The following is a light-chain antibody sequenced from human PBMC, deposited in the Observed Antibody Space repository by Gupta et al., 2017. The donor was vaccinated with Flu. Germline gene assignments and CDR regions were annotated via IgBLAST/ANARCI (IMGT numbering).Light chain of an antibody. J-gene: IGLJ1*01. CDR3: QSADSTSTYYV. Sequence: SYELTQSPSVSVSPGQTARITGSGDALTKQYVYWFQQKTGQAPELLIYKDNERPSGIPERFSASGSGTTVTLTISGVQAEDEADYYCQSADSTSTYYVFGAGTKVIVL. CDR2: KDN. CDR1: ALTKQY. V-gene: IGLV3-25*03.